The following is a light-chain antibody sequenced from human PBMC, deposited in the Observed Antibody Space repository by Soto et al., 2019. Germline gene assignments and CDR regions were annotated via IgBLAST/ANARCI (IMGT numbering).Light chain of an antibody. CDR3: CSYAGSGTVV. Sequence: QSALTQPASVSGSPGQSIIISCTGTSSEVGSYNFVSWYQQHPGKAPKLMIYENIKRPSGVSNRFSGSKSGNAASLTISGLQAEDEADYYCCSYAGSGTVVFGGGTKLTVL. CDR1: SSEVGSYNF. V-gene: IGLV2-23*01. J-gene: IGLJ2*01. CDR2: ENI.